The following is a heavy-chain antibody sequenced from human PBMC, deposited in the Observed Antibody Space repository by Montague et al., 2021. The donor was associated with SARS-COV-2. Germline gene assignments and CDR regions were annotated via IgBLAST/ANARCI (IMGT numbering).Heavy chain of an antibody. V-gene: IGHV3-21*01. D-gene: IGHD4-11*01. J-gene: IGHJ6*02. CDR2: ISSSSSYI. CDR1: GFTFSSYS. Sequence: SLRLSCAASGFTFSSYSMNWVRQAPGKGLEWVSSISSSSSYIYYADSVXGRFTISRDNAKNSLYLQMNSLRAEDTAVYYCASGLHPNYYYGMDVWGQGTTVTVSS. CDR3: ASGLHPNYYYGMDV.